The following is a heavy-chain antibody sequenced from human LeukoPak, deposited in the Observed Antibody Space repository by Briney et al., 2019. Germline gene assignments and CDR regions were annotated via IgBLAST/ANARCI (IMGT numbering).Heavy chain of an antibody. CDR3: ARASIAVAGLDY. CDR1: GGSFSGYY. CDR2: INHSGST. Sequence: PSETLSLTCAVYGGSFSGYYWSWIRQPPGKGLELIGEINHSGSTNYNPSLKSRVTISVDTSKNQFSLKLSSVTAADTAVYYCARASIAVAGLDYWGQGTLVTVSS. V-gene: IGHV4-34*01. D-gene: IGHD6-19*01. J-gene: IGHJ4*02.